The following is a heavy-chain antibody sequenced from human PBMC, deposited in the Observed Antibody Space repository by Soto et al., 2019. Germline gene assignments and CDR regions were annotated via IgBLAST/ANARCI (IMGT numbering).Heavy chain of an antibody. CDR3: AKDALGDYYDSSGYYSNWFDP. CDR2: ISWNSGSI. CDR1: GFTFDDYA. J-gene: IGHJ5*02. Sequence: SLRLSCAASGFTFDDYAMHWVRQAPGKGLEWVSGISWNSGSIGYADSVKGRFTISRDNAKNSLYLQMNSLRAEDTALYYCAKDALGDYYDSSGYYSNWFDPRGQGTLVTVSS. D-gene: IGHD3-22*01. V-gene: IGHV3-9*01.